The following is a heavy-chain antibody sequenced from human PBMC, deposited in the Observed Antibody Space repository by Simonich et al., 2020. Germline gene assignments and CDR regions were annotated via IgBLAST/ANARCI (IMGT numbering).Heavy chain of an antibody. J-gene: IGHJ4*02. Sequence: EVQLVESGGGLVQPGGSLRLTCAASEFTFSSYGMHWVRQDPGKGVVWFSLINSDGSSTSYADSGKGRFTISRDNAKNTLYLQMNSLRAEDTAVYYCARNRLDYWGQGTLVTVSS. CDR3: ARNRLDY. CDR1: EFTFSSYG. V-gene: IGHV3-74*01. CDR2: INSDGSST.